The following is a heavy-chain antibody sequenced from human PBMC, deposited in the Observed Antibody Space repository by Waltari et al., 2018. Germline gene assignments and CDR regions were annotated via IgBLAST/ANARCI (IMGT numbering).Heavy chain of an antibody. Sequence: EVQLVESGGGLCQPGGSVRLPWSAAGPTFSSYWMHWVRQDPGKGLVWVSRINSDGSSITYADFVKGRFSMSRDKAKNTLYLQMDSLRAEDTAVYYCVLPDRSSWAHFDYWGQGTLVTVSS. V-gene: IGHV3-74*03. CDR2: INSDGSSI. CDR3: VLPDRSSWAHFDY. J-gene: IGHJ4*02. D-gene: IGHD6-13*01. CDR1: GPTFSSYW.